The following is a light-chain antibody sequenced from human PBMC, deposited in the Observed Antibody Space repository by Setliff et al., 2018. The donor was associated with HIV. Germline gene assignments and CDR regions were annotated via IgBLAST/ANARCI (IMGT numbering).Light chain of an antibody. CDR1: SSDVGAHNY. Sequence: SVLTQSRSVSGSPGQSVTISCTGTSSDVGAHNYVSWYQHHPGKAPKLMIYDVNKRPSGVPDRFSGSKSGNTASLTISALQAEDEADFYCCSYAGNYSYLFGPGTKVTVL. CDR3: CSYAGNYSYL. J-gene: IGLJ1*01. CDR2: DVN. V-gene: IGLV2-11*01.